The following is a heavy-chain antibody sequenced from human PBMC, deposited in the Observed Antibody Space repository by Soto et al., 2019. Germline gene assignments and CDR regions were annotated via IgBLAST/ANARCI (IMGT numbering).Heavy chain of an antibody. J-gene: IGHJ4*02. Sequence: ASVKVSCKASGYTFTSYDINWVRQATGQGLEWMGWMNPNSGNTGYAQKFQGRVTMTRNTSISTTYMELSSLRSEDTAVYYCARVRSIAARIYLYYWGQGTLVTVSS. V-gene: IGHV1-8*01. D-gene: IGHD6-6*01. CDR3: ARVRSIAARIYLYY. CDR1: GYTFTSYD. CDR2: MNPNSGNT.